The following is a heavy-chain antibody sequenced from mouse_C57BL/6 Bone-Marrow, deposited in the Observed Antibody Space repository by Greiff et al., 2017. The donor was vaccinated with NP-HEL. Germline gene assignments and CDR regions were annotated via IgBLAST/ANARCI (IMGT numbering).Heavy chain of an antibody. V-gene: IGHV1-81*01. D-gene: IGHD1-1*01. CDR2: IYPRSGNT. Sequence: VMLVESGAELARPGASVKLSCKASGYTFTSYGISWVKQRTGQGLEWIGEIYPRSGNTYYNEKFKGKATLTADKSSSTAYMELRSLTSEDSAVYFCARWTFITTVVTDYYAMDYWGQGTSVTVSS. CDR1: GYTFTSYG. J-gene: IGHJ4*01. CDR3: ARWTFITTVVTDYYAMDY.